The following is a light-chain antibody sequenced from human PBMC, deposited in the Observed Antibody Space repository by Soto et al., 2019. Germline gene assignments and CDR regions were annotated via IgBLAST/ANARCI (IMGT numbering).Light chain of an antibody. CDR1: QSISSKY. V-gene: IGKV3-20*01. CDR2: AAS. J-gene: IGKJ4*01. CDR3: QQYDNSMLS. Sequence: EIVLTQSPGTLSLSPGEGAALSCRASQSISSKYVAWYQQKPGQPPKLLIFAASSRAPGILVRFTGSGSGTDFTLTISRLEPEDFAVYFCQQYDNSMLSFGGGTKVEI.